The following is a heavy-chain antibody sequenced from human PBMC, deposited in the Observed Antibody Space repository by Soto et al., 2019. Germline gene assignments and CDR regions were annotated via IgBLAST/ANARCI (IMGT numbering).Heavy chain of an antibody. CDR1: GFTFSSYA. J-gene: IGHJ3*02. Sequence: QVQLVESGGGVVQPGRSLRLSCAASGFTFSSYAMHWVRQAPGKGLEWVAVISYDGSNKYYADSVKGRFTISIDNSKNTLYLQMNSLRAEDTAVYYCARDRDSSGHDAFDIWGQGTMVTVSS. V-gene: IGHV3-30-3*01. CDR2: ISYDGSNK. D-gene: IGHD6-19*01. CDR3: ARDRDSSGHDAFDI.